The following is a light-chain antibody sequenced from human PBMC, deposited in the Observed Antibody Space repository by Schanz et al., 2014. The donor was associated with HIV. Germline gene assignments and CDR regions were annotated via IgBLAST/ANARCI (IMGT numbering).Light chain of an antibody. Sequence: QSVLTQPPSASGTPGQRVTISCSGSSSNIGSNTVNWYQQLPETAPKLLIYSNNQRPSGVPDRFSGSKSGTSATLVITGLQTGDEADYYCGTWDSRMSVGFVFGSGTKLTVL. CDR2: SNN. V-gene: IGLV1-44*01. J-gene: IGLJ1*01. CDR1: SSNIGSNT. CDR3: GTWDSRMSVGFV.